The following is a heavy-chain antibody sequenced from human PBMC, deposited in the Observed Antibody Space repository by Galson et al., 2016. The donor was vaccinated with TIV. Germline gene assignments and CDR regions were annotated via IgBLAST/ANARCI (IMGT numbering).Heavy chain of an antibody. Sequence: SVKVSCKASGGTFRTYSFNWVRQAPGQGLQWMGRIIPILGLANYAQKFQGRVTITADTSMSTAYMELRSLKSEDTAVYYWALNPATDTATLRGVDHRGQGTLVTGSA. D-gene: IGHD5-24*01. CDR1: GGTFRTYS. CDR2: IIPILGLA. CDR3: ALNPATDTATLRGVDH. V-gene: IGHV1-69*02. J-gene: IGHJ5*02.